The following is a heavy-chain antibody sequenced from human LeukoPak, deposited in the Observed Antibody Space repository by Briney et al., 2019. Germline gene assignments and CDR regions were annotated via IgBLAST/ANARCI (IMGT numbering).Heavy chain of an antibody. CDR1: GYTFTSYA. CDR3: AIWSIAVAQSRDYFDY. D-gene: IGHD6-19*01. Sequence: SVKVSCKASGYTFTSYAMNWVRQAPGQGLEWMGWINTNTGNPTYAQGFTGRFVFSLDTSVSTAYLQISSLKAEDTAVYYCAIWSIAVAQSRDYFDYWGQGTLVTVSS. J-gene: IGHJ4*02. CDR2: INTNTGNP. V-gene: IGHV7-4-1*02.